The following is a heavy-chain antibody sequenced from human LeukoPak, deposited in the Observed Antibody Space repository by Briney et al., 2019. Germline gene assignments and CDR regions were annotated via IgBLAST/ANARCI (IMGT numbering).Heavy chain of an antibody. CDR3: ARASYSYDINGWVPFDY. D-gene: IGHD3-22*01. V-gene: IGHV4-4*07. J-gene: IGHJ4*02. CDR2: IYTSGST. Sequence: PSETLSLTCTVSGGSINSYYWSWLRQPAGKGLEWIGRIYTSGSTNYNPSLKSRVTISGDTSKNRFSLRLSSVTAADTAVYYCARASYSYDINGWVPFDYWGQGTLVTVSS. CDR1: GGSINSYY.